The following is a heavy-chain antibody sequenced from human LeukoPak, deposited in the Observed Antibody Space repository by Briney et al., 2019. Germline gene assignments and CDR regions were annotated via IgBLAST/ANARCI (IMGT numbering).Heavy chain of an antibody. J-gene: IGHJ4*02. V-gene: IGHV1-2*04. CDR3: ARDGPVEYCSGGSCPFDY. D-gene: IGHD2-15*01. Sequence: ASVKVSCKGSGYTFSGYYMHWVRQAPGQGLEWMGWINPNSGGTNYAQKFQGWVTMTRDTSISTAYMELSRLGSDDTAVYYCARDGPVEYCSGGSCPFDYWGQGTLVTVSS. CDR2: INPNSGGT. CDR1: GYTFSGYY.